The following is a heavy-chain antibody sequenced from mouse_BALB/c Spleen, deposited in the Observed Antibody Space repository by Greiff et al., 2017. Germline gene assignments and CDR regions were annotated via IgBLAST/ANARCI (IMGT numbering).Heavy chain of an antibody. D-gene: IGHD2-1*01. Sequence: EVKLVESGGGLVQPGGSLRLSCATSGFTFTDYYMSWVRQPPGKALEWLGFIRNKANGYTTEYSASVKGRFTISRDNSQSILYLQMNTLRAEDSATYYCARDAYGNYEGFAYWGQGTLVTVSA. J-gene: IGHJ3*01. CDR1: GFTFTDYY. V-gene: IGHV7-3*02. CDR3: ARDAYGNYEGFAY. CDR2: IRNKANGYTT.